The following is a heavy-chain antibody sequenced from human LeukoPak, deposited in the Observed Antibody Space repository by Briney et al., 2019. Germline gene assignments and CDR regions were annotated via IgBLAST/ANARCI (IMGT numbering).Heavy chain of an antibody. CDR3: ARAKQLSFDY. D-gene: IGHD6-6*01. CDR2: IYSGST. Sequence: SQTLSLTCTVSGGSISSGNYYWYWIRQPAGKGLEWIGRIYSGSTNYNPSLKSRVTMSVDTSKNQFSLKLSSVTAADTAVYYCARAKQLSFDYWGQGTLVTVSS. J-gene: IGHJ4*02. V-gene: IGHV4-61*02. CDR1: GGSISSGNYY.